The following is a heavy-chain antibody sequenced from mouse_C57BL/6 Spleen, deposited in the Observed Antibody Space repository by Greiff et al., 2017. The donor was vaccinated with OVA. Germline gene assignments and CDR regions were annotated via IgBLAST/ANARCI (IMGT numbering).Heavy chain of an antibody. D-gene: IGHD1-1*01. CDR2: IRNKANGYTT. Sequence: EVQGVESGGGLVQPGGSLSLSCAASGFTFTDYYMSWVRQPPGKALEWLGFIRNKANGYTTEYSASVKGRFTISRDNSQSILYLQMNALRAEDSATYYCARGYGSSYPFYAMDYWGQGTSVTVSS. J-gene: IGHJ4*01. CDR3: ARGYGSSYPFYAMDY. V-gene: IGHV7-3*01. CDR1: GFTFTDYY.